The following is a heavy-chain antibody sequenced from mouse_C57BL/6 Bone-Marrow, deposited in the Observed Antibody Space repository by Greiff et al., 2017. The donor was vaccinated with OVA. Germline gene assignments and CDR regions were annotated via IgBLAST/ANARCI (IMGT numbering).Heavy chain of an antibody. CDR2: IDPENGDT. Sequence: DVQLQESGAELVRPGASVKLSCTASGFNIKDDYMHWVKQRPEQGLEWIGWIDPENGDTEYASKFQGKATITADTSSNTAYLQLSSLTSEDTAVYYCSIYYGNYGYFDYWGQGTTLTVSS. D-gene: IGHD2-1*01. CDR3: SIYYGNYGYFDY. CDR1: GFNIKDDY. J-gene: IGHJ2*01. V-gene: IGHV14-4*01.